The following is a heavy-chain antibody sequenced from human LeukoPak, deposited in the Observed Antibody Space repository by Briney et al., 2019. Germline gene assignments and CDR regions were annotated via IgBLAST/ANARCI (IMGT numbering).Heavy chain of an antibody. V-gene: IGHV3-74*01. CDR1: GFSFSEQW. CDR2: ISGGTSR. J-gene: IGHJ4*02. Sequence: GGSLRLSCAASGFSFSEQWMHWVRQAPGKGLVWVSRISGGTSRSYADSVEGRFTISRDNSKSTLYLQLNSLRAEDTATYYCARDPYNTILYRLAHWGQGTLVTVSS. CDR3: ARDPYNTILYRLAH. D-gene: IGHD3-10*01.